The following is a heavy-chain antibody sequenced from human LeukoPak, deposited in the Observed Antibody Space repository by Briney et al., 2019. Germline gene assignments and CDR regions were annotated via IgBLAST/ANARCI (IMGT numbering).Heavy chain of an antibody. CDR2: LYISGST. D-gene: IGHD3-10*01. J-gene: IGHJ4*02. CDR3: ARDLSGSLYFDY. CDR1: GASISSYY. Sequence: PSETLSLTRTVSGASISSYYSNWIRQTAGRGLEWIGRLYISGSTDYNPSLKSRVTISVDTSKNQFSLKLSSVTAADTAVYFCARDLSGSLYFDYWGQGVLVTVSS. V-gene: IGHV4-4*07.